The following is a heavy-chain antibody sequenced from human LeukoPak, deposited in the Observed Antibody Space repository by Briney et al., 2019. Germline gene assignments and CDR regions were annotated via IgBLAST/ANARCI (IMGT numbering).Heavy chain of an antibody. CDR1: GFTFNSYG. Sequence: GRSLRLSCVGSGFTFNSYGMHWVRQAPGKGLQRVAAITYDGSTRYHADSVKGRFTISRDNSKDTLYLQMNSLKIEDTATYYCARVRRYSQYESSGYYADSWGQGTLVTVSS. V-gene: IGHV3-30*03. J-gene: IGHJ5*01. CDR3: ARVRRYSQYESSGYYADS. D-gene: IGHD3-22*01. CDR2: ITYDGSTR.